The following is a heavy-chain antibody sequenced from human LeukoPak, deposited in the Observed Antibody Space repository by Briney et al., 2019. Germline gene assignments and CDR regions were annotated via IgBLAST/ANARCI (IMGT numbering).Heavy chain of an antibody. V-gene: IGHV3-7*04. Sequence: GGSLRLSCAASGFTFSTYWMAWVRQAPGKGLEWVANIREDGGEKYYVASVKGRFTISRDSANNSLYLQMNSLRAEDTAVYYCARDLVGSGSTFDYWGQGTLVAV. CDR2: IREDGGEK. CDR1: GFTFSTYW. CDR3: ARDLVGSGSTFDY. D-gene: IGHD3-10*01. J-gene: IGHJ4*02.